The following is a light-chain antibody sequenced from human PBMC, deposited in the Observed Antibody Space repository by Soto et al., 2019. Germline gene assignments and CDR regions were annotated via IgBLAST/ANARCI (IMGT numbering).Light chain of an antibody. J-gene: IGKJ1*01. V-gene: IGKV1-6*01. CDR3: LQDHDDSWT. CDR2: ATS. Sequence: QMTQSPSSLSASLGERITLTCRASRNIGSDLSWYQQKPGRAPTLLIYATSNLHSGVPSRFRGSRSGTEFTLSVSSLQPTDFATYYCLQDHDDSWTFGQGTKVDIK. CDR1: RNIGSD.